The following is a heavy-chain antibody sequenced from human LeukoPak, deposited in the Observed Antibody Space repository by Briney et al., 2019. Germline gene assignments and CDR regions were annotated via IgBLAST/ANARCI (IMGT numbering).Heavy chain of an antibody. D-gene: IGHD1-7*01. CDR2: IYYSGST. Sequence: SETLSLTCSVSGGSITSHYWSWIRQPPGKGLEWIGYIYYSGSTNYNPSLKSRVTISVDTSKNQFSLKLSSVTAADTAVYYCARQAGTTFSYYYYGMDVWGQGTTVTVSS. J-gene: IGHJ6*02. CDR3: ARQAGTTFSYYYYGMDV. CDR1: GGSITSHY. V-gene: IGHV4-59*08.